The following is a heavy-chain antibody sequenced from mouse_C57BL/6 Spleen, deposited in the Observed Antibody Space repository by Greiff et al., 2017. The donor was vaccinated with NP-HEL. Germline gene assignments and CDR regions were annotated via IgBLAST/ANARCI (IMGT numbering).Heavy chain of an antibody. Sequence: EVQLQQSGPELVKPGASVKISCKASGYTFTDYYMNWVKQSHGKSLEWIGDINPNNGGTSYNQKFKGKATLTVDKSSSTAYMELRSLTSEDSAVYYCARNPYDYDSLDYWGQGTSVTVSS. V-gene: IGHV1-26*01. D-gene: IGHD2-4*01. J-gene: IGHJ4*01. CDR3: ARNPYDYDSLDY. CDR1: GYTFTDYY. CDR2: INPNNGGT.